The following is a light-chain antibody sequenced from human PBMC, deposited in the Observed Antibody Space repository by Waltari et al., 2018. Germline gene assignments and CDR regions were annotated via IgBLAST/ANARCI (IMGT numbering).Light chain of an antibody. CDR1: TPNLGSNY. V-gene: IGLV1-47*01. CDR2: KND. Sequence: QSVLTQPPSASGTPGQRVLISRSGSTPNLGSNYVYWYQQIPGTAPKLLIYKNDQRPSGVPDRFSGSKSGTSASLAISGLRSEDEADYFCASWDGSLSGRVFGGGTKLTVL. CDR3: ASWDGSLSGRV. J-gene: IGLJ3*02.